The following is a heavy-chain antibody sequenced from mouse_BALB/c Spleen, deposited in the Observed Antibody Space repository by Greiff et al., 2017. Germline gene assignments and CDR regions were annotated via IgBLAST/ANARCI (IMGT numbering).Heavy chain of an antibody. J-gene: IGHJ4*01. D-gene: IGHD1-1*01. V-gene: IGHV5-6*02. CDR3: ARLRSPYYAMDY. CDR1: GFTFSSYG. Sequence: DVMLVESGGDLVKPGGSLKLSCAASGFTFSSYGMSWVRQTPDKRLEWVATISSGGSYTYYPDSVKGRFTISRDNAKNTLYLQMSSLKSEDTAMYYCARLRSPYYAMDYWGQGTSVTVSS. CDR2: ISSGGSYT.